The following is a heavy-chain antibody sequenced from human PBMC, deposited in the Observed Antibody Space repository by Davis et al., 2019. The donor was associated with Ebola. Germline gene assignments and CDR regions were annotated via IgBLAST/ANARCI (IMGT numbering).Heavy chain of an antibody. Sequence: AASVKVSCKTSGYPFINYWIHWVRWATGQGLEWMGWMDPNSGNTGYAQKFQGRVTMTRNTSISTAYMELSSLRSDDTAVYYCAKGRGGYCNNICSWFDPWGQGTLVTVSS. CDR1: GYPFINYW. J-gene: IGHJ5*02. CDR3: AKGRGGYCNNICSWFDP. V-gene: IGHV1-8*02. CDR2: MDPNSGNT. D-gene: IGHD2-8*01.